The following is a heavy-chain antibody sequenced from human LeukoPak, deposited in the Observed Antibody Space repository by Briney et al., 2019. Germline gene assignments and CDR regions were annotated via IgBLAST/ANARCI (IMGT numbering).Heavy chain of an antibody. J-gene: IGHJ4*02. V-gene: IGHV4-4*02. CDR1: GGSISSSNW. Sequence: PSGTLSLTCAVSGGSISSSNWWSWVRQPPGKRLEWIGEIYHSGSTNYNPSLKSRVTISVDKSKNQFSLKLSSVTAADTAVYYCARGTYSSSWYIDYWGQGTLVTVSS. CDR3: ARGTYSSSWYIDY. D-gene: IGHD6-13*01. CDR2: IYHSGST.